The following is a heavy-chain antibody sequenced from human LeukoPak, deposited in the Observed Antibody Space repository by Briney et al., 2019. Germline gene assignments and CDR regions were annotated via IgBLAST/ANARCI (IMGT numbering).Heavy chain of an antibody. CDR2: IYTSGST. CDR3: ARDEGVRGARLFDP. J-gene: IGHJ5*02. CDR1: GGSISSYY. V-gene: IGHV4-4*07. Sequence: SETLSLTCTVSGGSISSYYWSWIRLPAGKGLEWIGRIYTSGSTNYNPSLKSRVTMSVDTSKNQFSLKLSSVTAADTAVYYCARDEGVRGARLFDPWGQGTLVTVSS. D-gene: IGHD3-10*01.